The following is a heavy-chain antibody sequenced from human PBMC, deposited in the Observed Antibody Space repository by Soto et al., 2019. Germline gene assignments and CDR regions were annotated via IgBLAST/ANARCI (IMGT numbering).Heavy chain of an antibody. V-gene: IGHV3-30-3*01. CDR2: ISYDGSNK. J-gene: IGHJ6*02. CDR1: GFTFSSYA. Sequence: PGGSLRLSCAASGFTFSSYAMHWVRQAPGKGLEWVAVISYDGSNKYYADSVKGRFTISRDNSKNTLYLQMNSLRAEDTAVYYCARGIVGATGGMDVWGQGTTVTVSS. CDR3: ARGIVGATGGMDV. D-gene: IGHD1-26*01.